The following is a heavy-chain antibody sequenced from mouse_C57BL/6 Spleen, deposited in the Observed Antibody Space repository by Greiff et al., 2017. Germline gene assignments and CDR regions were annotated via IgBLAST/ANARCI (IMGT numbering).Heavy chain of an antibody. CDR3: AREYYGSSRWYFDV. V-gene: IGHV1-55*01. J-gene: IGHJ1*03. CDR2: IYPGSGST. Sequence: VQLQQPGAELVKPGASVKMSCKASGYTFTSYWITWVKQRPGQGLEWIGDIYPGSGSTNYNEKFKSKATLTVDTSSSTAYMQLSSLTSEDSAVYYCAREYYGSSRWYFDVWGKGTTVTVSA. CDR1: GYTFTSYW. D-gene: IGHD1-1*01.